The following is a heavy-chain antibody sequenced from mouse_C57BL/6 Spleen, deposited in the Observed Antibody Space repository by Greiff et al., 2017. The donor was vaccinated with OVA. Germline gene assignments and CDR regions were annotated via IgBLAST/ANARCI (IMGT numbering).Heavy chain of an antibody. CDR1: GFSFNTYA. J-gene: IGHJ4*01. V-gene: IGHV10-1*01. CDR3: VRHGYGSSEDYYAMDY. Sequence: DAGGGLVQPKGSLKLSCAASGFSFNTYALNWVRQAPGKGLEWVARIRSKSNNYATYYADSVKDRFTISRDDSESMLYLQMNNLKTEDTAMYYCVRHGYGSSEDYYAMDYWGQGTSVTVSS. CDR2: IRSKSNNYAT. D-gene: IGHD1-1*01.